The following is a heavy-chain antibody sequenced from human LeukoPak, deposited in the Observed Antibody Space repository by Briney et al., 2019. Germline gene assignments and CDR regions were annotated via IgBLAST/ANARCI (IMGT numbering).Heavy chain of an antibody. J-gene: IGHJ6*02. CDR3: ARDRQPYYHYYGMDV. Sequence: PGGSLRLSCAASGFTFSSYAMHWVRQAPGKGLEWVAVMSFDGSKSYYADSMKGRCTISRANSKNTLYLQMNSLRAEDTAAYYCARDRQPYYHYYGMDVWGQGTTVTVSS. V-gene: IGHV3-30-3*01. CDR2: MSFDGSKS. D-gene: IGHD3-10*01. CDR1: GFTFSSYA.